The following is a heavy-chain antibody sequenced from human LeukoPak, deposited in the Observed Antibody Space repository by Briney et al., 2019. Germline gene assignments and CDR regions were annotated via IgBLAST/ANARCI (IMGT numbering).Heavy chain of an antibody. V-gene: IGHV3-23*01. Sequence: GGSLRLSCAASGFTFSSYAMSWVRQAPGKGLEWVSAISGSGGSTYYADSVKGRFTISRDNSKNTLYLQMNGLRAEDTAVYYCAKAETNPSCSENWGQGTLVTVSS. J-gene: IGHJ4*02. D-gene: IGHD2-2*01. CDR3: AKAETNPSCSEN. CDR2: ISGSGGST. CDR1: GFTFSSYA.